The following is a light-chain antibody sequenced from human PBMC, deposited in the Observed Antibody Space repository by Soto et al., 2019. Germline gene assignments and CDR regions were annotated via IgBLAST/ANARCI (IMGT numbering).Light chain of an antibody. CDR2: GAS. J-gene: IGKJ1*01. CDR1: QSVSSSY. Sequence: EIVLTQSPGTLSLSPGERATLSCRASQSVSSSYLAWYQQRPGQAPRLLIYGASSRATGIPDRFSGSGSGTDFPLTITRLEPEDFAVYYCQQYGSAPWTVSQGAKVEIK. CDR3: QQYGSAPWT. V-gene: IGKV3-20*01.